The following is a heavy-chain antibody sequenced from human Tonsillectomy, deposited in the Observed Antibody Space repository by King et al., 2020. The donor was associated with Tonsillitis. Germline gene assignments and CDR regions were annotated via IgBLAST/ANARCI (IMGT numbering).Heavy chain of an antibody. CDR3: ARGDYYDTSGFADY. CDR2: ISSSSTDI. CDR1: GFTFSYYS. Sequence: VQLVESGGGLVKPGGSLRLSCAASGFTFSYYSMNWVRQAPGKGLEWVSSISSSSTDIYYADSVKGRFTISRDNAKNSLYLQMNSLRVEDTSVYYCARGDYYDTSGFADYWGQGTLVTVSS. D-gene: IGHD3-22*01. J-gene: IGHJ4*02. V-gene: IGHV3-21*01.